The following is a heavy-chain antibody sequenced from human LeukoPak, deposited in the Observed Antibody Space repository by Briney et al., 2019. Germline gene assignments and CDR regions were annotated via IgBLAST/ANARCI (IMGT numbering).Heavy chain of an antibody. CDR1: GASFSSYS. CDR2: INFTGNTETGTT. J-gene: IGHJ4*02. V-gene: IGHV4-34*01. D-gene: IGHD3-3*01. Sequence: SETLSLTCAVSGASFSSYSWNWIRQLPGAGLEWIAEINFTGNTETGTTSYSPSLKSRVTISADMSTNQLSLHLRSATVADTGVYFCARAFSGFWEFDFWGQGTLVTVSS. CDR3: ARAFSGFWEFDF.